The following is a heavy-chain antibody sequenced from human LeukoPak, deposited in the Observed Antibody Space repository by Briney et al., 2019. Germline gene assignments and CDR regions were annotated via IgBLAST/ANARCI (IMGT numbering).Heavy chain of an antibody. CDR2: IYQGGSET. CDR3: AREGTLGYNYFAY. J-gene: IGHJ4*02. V-gene: IGHV3-7*01. D-gene: IGHD5-18*01. Sequence: PGGSLRLSCTVFGFTFSAHRMSWVRQAPGKGLEWVANIYQGGSETHYVDSVKGRFTISRDNAKNSLYLHLSSLRAEDTAVYYCAREGTLGYNYFAYWGQGAWSPSP. CDR1: GFTFSAHR.